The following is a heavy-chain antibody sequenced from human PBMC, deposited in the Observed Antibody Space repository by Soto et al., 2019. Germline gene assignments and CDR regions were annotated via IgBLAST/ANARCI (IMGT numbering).Heavy chain of an antibody. D-gene: IGHD5-12*01. CDR2: LSGSETM. CDR1: GFSVSDYA. V-gene: IGHV3-23*01. Sequence: GGSLRLSCAASGFSVSDYAIAWVRQAPGKGLEWVSSLSGSETMRQADSVKGRFTISRDNSKNTVYLQMNNLRVEDTALYYCTKSPRVATVFRWGLDPWGQGTLVTVS. CDR3: TKSPRVATVFRWGLDP. J-gene: IGHJ5*02.